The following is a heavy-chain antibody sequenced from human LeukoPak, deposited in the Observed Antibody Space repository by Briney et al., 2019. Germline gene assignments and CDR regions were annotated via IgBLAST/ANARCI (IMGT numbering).Heavy chain of an antibody. J-gene: IGHJ4*02. CDR3: ARDTAMKR. CDR2: IYYSGST. CDR1: GGSISSYY. D-gene: IGHD5-18*01. V-gene: IGHV4-59*01. Sequence: SETLSLTCTVSGGSISSYYWSWIRQPPGKGLEWIGYIYYSGSTNYNPSLKSRVTISVDTSKNQFSLKLSSVTAADTAVYYCARDTAMKRWGQGTLVTVSS.